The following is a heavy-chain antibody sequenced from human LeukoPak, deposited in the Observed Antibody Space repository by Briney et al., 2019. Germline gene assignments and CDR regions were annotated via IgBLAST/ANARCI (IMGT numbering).Heavy chain of an antibody. CDR1: GFTFSSYG. Sequence: GGSLRLSCAASGFTFSSYGMHWVRQAPGKGLEWVAFIRYDGSNKYYADSVKGRFTISRDNSKNTLYLQMNSLRAEDTAVYYCARDKYYDSSGYYSPFDYWGQGTLVTVSS. CDR3: ARDKYYDSSGYYSPFDY. D-gene: IGHD3-22*01. J-gene: IGHJ4*02. V-gene: IGHV3-30*02. CDR2: IRYDGSNK.